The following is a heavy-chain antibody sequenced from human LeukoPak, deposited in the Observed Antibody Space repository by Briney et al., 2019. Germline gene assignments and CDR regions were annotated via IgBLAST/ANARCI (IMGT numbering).Heavy chain of an antibody. CDR3: ARHGSGSWPIDY. CDR1: GGSISSYY. D-gene: IGHD6-13*01. CDR2: IYYSGST. V-gene: IGHV4-59*08. Sequence: SETLSLTCTVSGGSISSYYWSWIRQPPGKGLEWIGYIYYSGSTNYNPSLKSRVTISVDTSKNQFSLRLSSVTAADTAVYYCARHGSGSWPIDYWGQGTLVTVSS. J-gene: IGHJ4*02.